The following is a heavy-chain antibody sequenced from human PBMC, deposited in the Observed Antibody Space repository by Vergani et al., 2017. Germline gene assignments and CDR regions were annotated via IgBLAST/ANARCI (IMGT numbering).Heavy chain of an antibody. CDR3: AKAAAQIYYYYYGMDV. J-gene: IGHJ6*02. CDR2: IYYSGST. D-gene: IGHD6-13*01. V-gene: IGHV4-59*01. Sequence: QVQLQESGPGLVKPSETLSLTCTVSGGSISSYYWSWIRQPPGKGLEWIGYIYYSGSTNYNPSLKSRVTISVDTSKNQFSLKLSSVTAADTAVYYCAKAAAQIYYYYYGMDVWGQGTTVTVSS. CDR1: GGSISSYY.